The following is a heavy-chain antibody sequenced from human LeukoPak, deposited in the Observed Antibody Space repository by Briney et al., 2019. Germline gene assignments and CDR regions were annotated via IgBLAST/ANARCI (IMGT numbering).Heavy chain of an antibody. D-gene: IGHD2-2*01. CDR3: ARHRGSTFLLRFDP. CDR1: GYTFTSYD. CDR2: MNPNSGNT. J-gene: IGHJ5*02. V-gene: IGHV1-8*01. Sequence: ASVKVSCEASGYTFTSYDINWVRQATGQGLEWMGWMNPNSGNTGYAQKFQGRVTMTRNTSISTAYMELSSLRSEDTAVYYCARHRGSTFLLRFDPWGQGTLVTVSS.